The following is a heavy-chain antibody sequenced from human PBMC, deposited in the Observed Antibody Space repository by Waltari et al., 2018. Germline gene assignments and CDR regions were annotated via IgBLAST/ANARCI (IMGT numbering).Heavy chain of an antibody. J-gene: IGHJ5*02. CDR3: AREQQLVLGRSGRFDP. CDR1: GGSLTGYY. V-gene: IGHV4-34*01. CDR2: IDHSGGT. D-gene: IGHD1-1*01. Sequence: QVRLQQWGAGLLKPSETLSLTCAVYGGSLTGYYWNWIRQSPGKGLEWIGEIDHSGGTNYNPPLKSRVARSIDKAKNQFSLKRTAVTAADTAVYYCAREQQLVLGRSGRFDPWGRGTPVTVSS.